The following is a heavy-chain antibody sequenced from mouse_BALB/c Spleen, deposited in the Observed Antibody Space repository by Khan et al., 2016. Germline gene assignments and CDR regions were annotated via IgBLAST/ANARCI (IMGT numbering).Heavy chain of an antibody. D-gene: IGHD2-4*01. J-gene: IGHJ3*01. CDR1: GFNIKDTY. V-gene: IGHV14-3*02. Sequence: VQLQQSGAELVKPGASVKLSCTASGFNIKDTYMHWVKQRPEQGLEWIGRIDPANGNTKYDPKFQGKATITADTSSNTAYLQLSSLTSEDTAVYYCARSGDYEGWFAYWGQGTLVTVSA. CDR2: IDPANGNT. CDR3: ARSGDYEGWFAY.